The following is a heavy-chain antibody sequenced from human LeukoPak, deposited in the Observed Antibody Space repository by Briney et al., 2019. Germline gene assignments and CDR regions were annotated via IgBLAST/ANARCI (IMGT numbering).Heavy chain of an antibody. D-gene: IGHD3-9*01. Sequence: ASVKVSCKASGYTFTGYYMHWVRQAPGQGLEWMGWINPNSGGTNYAQKFQGRVTMTRDTSISTAYMELSRLRSDDTAVYNCAWGRYFDWLFKLDYWGQGTLVTVSS. J-gene: IGHJ4*02. CDR3: AWGRYFDWLFKLDY. CDR1: GYTFTGYY. CDR2: INPNSGGT. V-gene: IGHV1-2*02.